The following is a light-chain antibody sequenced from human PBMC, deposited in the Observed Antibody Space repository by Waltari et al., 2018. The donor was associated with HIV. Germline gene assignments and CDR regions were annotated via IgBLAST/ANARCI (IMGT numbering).Light chain of an antibody. J-gene: IGLJ3*02. V-gene: IGLV1-44*01. CDR3: AAWDDSLNVWV. CDR2: SND. CDR1: SPYFGRKT. Sequence: QSLLPQPPSASGTPGQMVTIPCSEASPYFGRKTVNWYQQLPGTAPKLLIYSNDQRPSGIPDRFSGSKSGTSASLAISGLQSEDEADYYCAAWDDSLNVWVFGGGTKLTVL.